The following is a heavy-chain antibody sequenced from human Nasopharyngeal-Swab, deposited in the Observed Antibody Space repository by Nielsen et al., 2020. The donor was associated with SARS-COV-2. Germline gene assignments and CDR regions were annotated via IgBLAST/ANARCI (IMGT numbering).Heavy chain of an antibody. CDR2: INPNRGGT. CDR1: GYTFTGYY. D-gene: IGHD2-2*01. J-gene: IGHJ5*02. Sequence: ASVKVSCKASGYTFTGYYRHWERQAPGQGVEWMGWINPNRGGTNYAQKFQGWVTMTRDTSISTAYMELSRLRSDDTAVYYCARAEREDIVVVPAASSGWFDPWGQGTLVTVSS. CDR3: ARAEREDIVVVPAASSGWFDP. V-gene: IGHV1-2*04.